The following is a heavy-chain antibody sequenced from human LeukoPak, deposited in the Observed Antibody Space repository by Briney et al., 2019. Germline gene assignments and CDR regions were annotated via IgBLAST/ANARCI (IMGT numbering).Heavy chain of an antibody. J-gene: IGHJ4*02. D-gene: IGHD6-13*01. Sequence: SEALSLTCTVSGGSISSYYWSWIRRPPGKGLEWIGYIYYSGSTNYNPSLKSRVTISVDTSKNQFSLKLSSVTAADTAVYYCARRGVGIAAAGDHFDYWGQGTLVTVSS. CDR1: GGSISSYY. CDR2: IYYSGST. CDR3: ARRGVGIAAAGDHFDY. V-gene: IGHV4-59*08.